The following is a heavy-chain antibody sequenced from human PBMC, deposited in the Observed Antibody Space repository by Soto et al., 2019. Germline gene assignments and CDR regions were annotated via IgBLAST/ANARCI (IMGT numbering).Heavy chain of an antibody. J-gene: IGHJ6*02. Sequence: QVQLVQSGAEVKKPGASVKVSCKASGYTFTSYAMHWVRQAPGQRLEWMGWINAGNGNTKYSQKFQGRVTITRDTSASTANMKLSSLRSEDTAVYYCARDFGIAVAGRGGYYYYYGMDVWGQGTTVTVSS. CDR3: ARDFGIAVAGRGGYYYYYGMDV. CDR1: GYTFTSYA. CDR2: INAGNGNT. D-gene: IGHD6-19*01. V-gene: IGHV1-3*01.